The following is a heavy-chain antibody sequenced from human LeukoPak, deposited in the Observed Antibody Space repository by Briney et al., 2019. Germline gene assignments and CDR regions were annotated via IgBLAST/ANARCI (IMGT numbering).Heavy chain of an antibody. CDR3: ARNLGATGYYGMDV. CDR2: ISGSGGST. CDR1: GFTFSSYA. V-gene: IGHV3-23*01. D-gene: IGHD1-26*01. J-gene: IGHJ6*02. Sequence: AGGSLRLSCAASGFTFSSYAMSWVREAPGKGLEWGSAISGSGGSTYYADSVKGRFTISRDNSKNTLYLQMNSLRAEDTAVYYCARNLGATGYYGMDVWGQGTTVTVSS.